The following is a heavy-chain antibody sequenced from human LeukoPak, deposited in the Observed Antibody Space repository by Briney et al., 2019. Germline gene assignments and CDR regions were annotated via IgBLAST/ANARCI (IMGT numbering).Heavy chain of an antibody. CDR1: GFTFSSYW. J-gene: IGHJ4*02. Sequence: GGSLRLSCAGSGFTFSSYWMSWVRQARGKGLEWVANIKQDGSEKYYVDSVKGRFTISRDNANNSLYLQMNSLRAEDTAVYYCARGGSEGATKRSGTDYWGQGTLVTVSS. CDR2: IKQDGSEK. V-gene: IGHV3-7*01. D-gene: IGHD1-26*01. CDR3: ARGGSEGATKRSGTDY.